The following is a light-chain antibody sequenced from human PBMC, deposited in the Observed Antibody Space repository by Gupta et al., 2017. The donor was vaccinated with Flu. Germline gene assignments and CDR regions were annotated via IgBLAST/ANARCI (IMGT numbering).Light chain of an antibody. J-gene: IGLJ3*02. CDR2: QDS. CDR1: KLGDKY. Sequence: SYELNQPPSVSVSPGQTASITCSGDKLGDKYACWYQQKPGQSPVLVIYQDSKRPSGIPERFSGSNSGNTATLTISGTQAMDEADYYCQAWDSSTASWVFGGGTKLTVL. CDR3: QAWDSSTASWV. V-gene: IGLV3-1*01.